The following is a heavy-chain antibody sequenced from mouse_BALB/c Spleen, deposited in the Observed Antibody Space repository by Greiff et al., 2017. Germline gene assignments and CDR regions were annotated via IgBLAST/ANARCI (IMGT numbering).Heavy chain of an antibody. V-gene: IGHV7-3*02. D-gene: IGHD1-2*01. J-gene: IGHJ4*01. CDR3: ARGMDYGYVDYAMDY. CDR2: IRNKANGYTT. CDR1: GFTFTDYY. Sequence: EVKLMESGGGLVQPGGSLGLSCATSGFTFTDYYMSWVRQPPGKALEWLGFIRNKANGYTTEYSASVKGRFTISRDNSQSILYLQMNTLRAEDSATYYCARGMDYGYVDYAMDYWGQGTSVTVSS.